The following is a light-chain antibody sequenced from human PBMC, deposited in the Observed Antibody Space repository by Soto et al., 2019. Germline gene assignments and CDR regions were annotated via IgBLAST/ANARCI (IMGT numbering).Light chain of an antibody. CDR3: QQTYTLPRT. CDR2: TTS. Sequence: DIQMTQSPSSLSASVGDRVTIACRASQTVSKFVNWYQQKPGEVPALSIFTTSTLYSGVPSRFSGSGSGTDFTLTINGLQPEDFATYYCQQTYTLPRTFAQGTKVE. J-gene: IGKJ1*01. CDR1: QTVSKF. V-gene: IGKV1-39*01.